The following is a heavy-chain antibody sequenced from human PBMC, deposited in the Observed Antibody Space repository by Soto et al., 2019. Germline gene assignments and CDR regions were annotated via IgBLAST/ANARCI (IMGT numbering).Heavy chain of an antibody. D-gene: IGHD2-15*01. V-gene: IGHV3-30*18. CDR1: GFTFRSYG. CDR3: AKDSPPYCS. Sequence: PGGSLRLSCAASGFTFRSYGMHWVRQAPGKGLEWVAVISYDGSNKYYADSVKGRFTISRDNSKNTLYLQMNSLRAEDTAVYYCAKDSPPYCSWGQGTTVTVSS. CDR2: ISYDGSNK. J-gene: IGHJ6*02.